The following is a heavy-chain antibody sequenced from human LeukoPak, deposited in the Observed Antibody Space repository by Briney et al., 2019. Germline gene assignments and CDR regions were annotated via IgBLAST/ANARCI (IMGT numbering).Heavy chain of an antibody. V-gene: IGHV4-59*08. CDR2: IYYSGST. J-gene: IGHJ5*02. Sequence: SETLSLTCAVSGGSISSYYWSWIRQPPGKGLEWIGYIYYSGSTNYNPTLKSRVTISVDTSNNQFAVKLSSVTAADTAVYYCARHYGSGSNGFDPWGQGSLVTVSS. CDR3: ARHYGSGSNGFDP. CDR1: GGSISSYY. D-gene: IGHD3-10*01.